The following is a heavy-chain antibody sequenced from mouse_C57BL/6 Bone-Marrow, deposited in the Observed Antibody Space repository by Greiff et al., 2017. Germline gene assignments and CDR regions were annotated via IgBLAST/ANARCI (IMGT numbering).Heavy chain of an antibody. J-gene: IGHJ1*03. CDR1: GFTFSSYT. D-gene: IGHD2-1*01. Sequence: VESGGGLVKPGGSLKLSCAASGFTFSSYTMSWVRQTPEKRLEWVATISGGGCNTYYPDSVKGRFTISRENAQHPLCLHMSSLRSEDPALYDCARHPRWYEWYCDVWGRGTTATVSA. CDR3: ARHPRWYEWYCDV. CDR2: ISGGGCNT. V-gene: IGHV5-9*01.